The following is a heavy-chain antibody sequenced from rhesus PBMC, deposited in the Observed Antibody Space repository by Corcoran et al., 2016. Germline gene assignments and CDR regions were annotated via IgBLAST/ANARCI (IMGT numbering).Heavy chain of an antibody. CDR3: ARGYSTSTTCYGDPRDY. D-gene: IGHD2-2*01. CDR2: MRNTSNGGRT. CDR1: GFTFSSYY. Sequence: EVRLVESGGAWVEPGGSLRLSCAASGFTFSSYYMTWIRQAPGKGPARVGFMRNTSNGGRTEYAASVKCRYTIASNDTKTIASQLMNRLKTEDTAVYYCARGYSTSTTCYGDPRDYWGQGVLVTVSS. J-gene: IGHJ4*01. V-gene: IGHV3-116*02.